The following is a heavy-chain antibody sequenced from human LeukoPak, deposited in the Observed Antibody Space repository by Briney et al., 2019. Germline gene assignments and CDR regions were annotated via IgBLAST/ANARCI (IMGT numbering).Heavy chain of an antibody. V-gene: IGHV1-8*01. CDR2: MNPNSGNT. CDR1: GYTFTSYD. CDR3: AGGIYYYGSGSDYYYYHSMDV. J-gene: IGHJ6*03. Sequence: EASVKVSCKASGYTFTSYDINWVRQATGQGLEWMGWMNPNSGNTGYAQKFQGRVTMTRNTSISTAYMELSSLRSEDTAVYYCAGGIYYYGSGSDYYYYHSMDVWGNGTTVTISS. D-gene: IGHD3-10*01.